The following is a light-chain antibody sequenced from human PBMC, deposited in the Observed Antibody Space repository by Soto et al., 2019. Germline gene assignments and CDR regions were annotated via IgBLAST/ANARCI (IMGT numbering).Light chain of an antibody. J-gene: IGKJ1*01. V-gene: IGKV3-11*01. Sequence: IVLTQSPATVSLSPGERATLTCRARHSHSIFVTWSQHQPGPATGPIILVEYIPAAGVPVRLSGSGSGTDSSLTITSRKPEHFAFYVYQQRSNWTSWTFGQGTKVDIK. CDR3: QQRSNWTSWT. CDR1: HSHSIF. CDR2: VEY.